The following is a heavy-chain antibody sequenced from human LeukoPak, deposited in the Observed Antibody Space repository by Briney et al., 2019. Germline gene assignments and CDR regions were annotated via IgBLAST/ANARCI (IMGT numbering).Heavy chain of an antibody. D-gene: IGHD3-10*01. J-gene: IGHJ4*01. V-gene: IGHV3-23*01. CDR1: GFTFSSYC. Sequence: GGSLRLSCAASGFTFSSYCLSWVRQAPGKGLEWVSAICDSASSTYYADSVRGRFTISRDNSKNTLYLQMNSLRAEDTAIYYCAKHQVRSYDYWGHGTLVTVPS. CDR2: ICDSASST. CDR3: AKHQVRSYDY.